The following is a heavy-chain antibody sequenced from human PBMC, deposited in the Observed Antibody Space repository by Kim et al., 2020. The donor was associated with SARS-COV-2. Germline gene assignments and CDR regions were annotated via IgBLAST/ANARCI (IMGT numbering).Heavy chain of an antibody. D-gene: IGHD3-10*01. J-gene: IGHJ6*02. CDR3: ARSEVLWFGEFIGLGGYGMDV. Sequence: SETLSLTCTVSGGSISSGSYYWSWIRQPAGKGLEWIGRIYTSGSTNYNPSLKSRVTISVDTSKNQFSLKLSSVTAADTAVYYCARSEVLWFGEFIGLGGYGMDVWGQGTTVTVSS. CDR1: GGSISSGSYY. V-gene: IGHV4-61*02. CDR2: IYTSGST.